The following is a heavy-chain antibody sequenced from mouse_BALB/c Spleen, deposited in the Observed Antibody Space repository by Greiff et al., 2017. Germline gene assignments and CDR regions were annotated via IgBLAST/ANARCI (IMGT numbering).Heavy chain of an antibody. D-gene: IGHD2-1*01. J-gene: IGHJ2*01. CDR2: ISSGGSYT. V-gene: IGHV5-9-4*01. CDR1: GFTFSSYA. CDR3: AREGLYGNYDY. Sequence: EVKLVESGGGLVKPGGSLKLSCAASGFTFSSYAMSWVRQSPEKRLEWVAEISSGGSYTYYPDTVTGRFTISRDKAKNTLYLEMSSLRSEDTAMYYCAREGLYGNYDYWGQGTTLTVSS.